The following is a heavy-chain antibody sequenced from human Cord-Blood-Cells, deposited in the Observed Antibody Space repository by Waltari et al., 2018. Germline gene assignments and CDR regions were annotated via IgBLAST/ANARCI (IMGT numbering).Heavy chain of an antibody. Sequence: QVQLVQSGAEVKKPGSSVKVSCKASGGTFSSYAISWVRQAPGQGREWVGVLIPIFGTANYAQECQGRVTITADESTSTAYMELSSLRSEDTAVYYCARAPLTGGDFDYWGQGTLVTVSS. CDR1: GGTFSSYA. D-gene: IGHD7-27*01. CDR2: LIPIFGTA. J-gene: IGHJ4*02. V-gene: IGHV1-69*01. CDR3: ARAPLTGGDFDY.